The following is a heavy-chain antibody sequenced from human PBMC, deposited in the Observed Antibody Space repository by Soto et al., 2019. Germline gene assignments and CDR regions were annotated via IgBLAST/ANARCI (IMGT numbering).Heavy chain of an antibody. CDR2: IYYSGST. Sequence: SETLSLTCTVSDGSISSYYWGWIRQPPGKGLEWIGSIYYSGSTYYNPSLKSRVTISVDTSKNQFSLKLSSVTAADTAVYYCASRVIAVAGTITNWFDPWGQGTLVTVSS. V-gene: IGHV4-39*01. D-gene: IGHD6-19*01. J-gene: IGHJ5*02. CDR3: ASRVIAVAGTITNWFDP. CDR1: DGSISSYY.